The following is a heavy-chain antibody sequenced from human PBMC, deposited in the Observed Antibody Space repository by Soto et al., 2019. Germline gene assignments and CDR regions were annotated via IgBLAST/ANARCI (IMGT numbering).Heavy chain of an antibody. D-gene: IGHD2-15*01. Sequence: ASVKVSCKASGYTFTSYDISWVRQAPGQGLEWMGRIIPILGIANYAQKFQGRVTITADKSTSTAYMELSSLRSEDTAVYYCAREGGGNPYYYYYGMDVWGQGTTVTVSS. CDR1: GYTFTSYD. CDR3: AREGGGNPYYYYYGMDV. V-gene: IGHV1-69*04. CDR2: IIPILGIA. J-gene: IGHJ6*02.